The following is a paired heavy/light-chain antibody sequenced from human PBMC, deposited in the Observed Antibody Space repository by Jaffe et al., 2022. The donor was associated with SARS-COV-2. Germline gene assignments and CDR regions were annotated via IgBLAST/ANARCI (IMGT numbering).Heavy chain of an antibody. J-gene: IGHJ6*02. D-gene: IGHD6-19*01. CDR2: IYPGDSDT. Sequence: EVQLVQSGAEVKKPGESLKISCKGSGYSFTSYWIGWVRQMPGKGLEWMGIIYPGDSDTRYSPSFQGQVTISADKSISTAYLQWSSLKASDTAMYYCARSSGYSSGWDPYYYGMDVWGQGTTVTVSS. V-gene: IGHV5-51*01. CDR3: ARSSGYSSGWDPYYYGMDV. CDR1: GYSFTSYW.
Light chain of an antibody. CDR2: STS. CDR1: TGAVTSGYY. CDR3: LLYYGGANWV. J-gene: IGLJ3*02. Sequence: QTVVTQEPSLTVSPGGTVTLTCASSTGAVTSGYYPNWFQQKPGQAPRALIYSTSNKHSWTPARFSGSLLGGKAALTLSGVQPEDEAEYYCLLYYGGANWVFGGGTKLTVL. V-gene: IGLV7-43*01.